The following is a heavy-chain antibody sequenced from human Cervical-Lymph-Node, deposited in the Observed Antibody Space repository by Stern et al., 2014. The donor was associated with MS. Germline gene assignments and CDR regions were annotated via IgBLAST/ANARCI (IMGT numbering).Heavy chain of an antibody. CDR1: GFTFDDYA. CDR3: SRGDYNFAY. D-gene: IGHD1-20*01. CDR2: IRRKANGATT. Sequence: MQLVQSGGGLVKPGRSLRLSCFASGFTFDDYAMSWIRQAPGKGLEWVGFIRRKANGATTEYAASVKGRFTISRDNSRNIAHLQMDSLKTEDTAVYYCSRGDYNFAYWGQGSLGTVSS. V-gene: IGHV3-49*05. J-gene: IGHJ4*02.